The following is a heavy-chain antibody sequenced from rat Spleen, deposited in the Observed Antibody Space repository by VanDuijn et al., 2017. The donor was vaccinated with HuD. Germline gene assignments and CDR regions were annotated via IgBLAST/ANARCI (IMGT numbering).Heavy chain of an antibody. D-gene: IGHD5-1*01. J-gene: IGHJ2*01. CDR1: GFPFSDYN. CDR2: IRYDGINT. CDR3: ARHLTGNSYFDY. Sequence: EVQLVESGGGLLQPGRSLKLSCAASGFPFSDYNMAWVRQAPEKGLEWVATIRYDGINTYYRDSVKGRFTIARDNTKSALYLQIDSVVSEDTATYYWARHLTGNSYFDYWGQGVMVTVSS. V-gene: IGHV5-7*01.